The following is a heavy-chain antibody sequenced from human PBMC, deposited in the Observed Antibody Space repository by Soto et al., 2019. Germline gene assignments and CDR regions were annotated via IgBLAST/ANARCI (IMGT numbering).Heavy chain of an antibody. CDR1: GFTVSRNY. Sequence: EVQLVESGGGLVQPGGSLRLSCAASGFTVSRNYMSWVRQAPGKGLEWVSVIYSGGSTYYANSVKGRFTISRDNSKDTLYLQMNSLGAEDAAVYYCARQFGVDGASWFDPWGQGTLVTVSS. J-gene: IGHJ5*02. CDR3: ARQFGVDGASWFDP. V-gene: IGHV3-66*04. CDR2: IYSGGST. D-gene: IGHD3-3*01.